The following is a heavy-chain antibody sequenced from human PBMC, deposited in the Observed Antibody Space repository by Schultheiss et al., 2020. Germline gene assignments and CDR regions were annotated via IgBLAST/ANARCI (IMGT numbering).Heavy chain of an antibody. CDR2: IYHSGSS. Sequence: SETLSLTCAVYGGSFSGYYWSWIRQPPGKGLEWIGEIYHSGSSNYNPSLKSRVTISVDKSKKQFSLQLNSVTPEDTAVYYCARATVAGNDYWGQGTLVTVSS. CDR1: GGSFSGYY. V-gene: IGHV4-34*01. CDR3: ARATVAGNDY. J-gene: IGHJ4*02. D-gene: IGHD6-19*01.